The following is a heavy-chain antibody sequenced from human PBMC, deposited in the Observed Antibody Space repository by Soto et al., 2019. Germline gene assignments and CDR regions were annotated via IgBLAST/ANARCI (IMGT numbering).Heavy chain of an antibody. J-gene: IGHJ4*02. CDR3: AKDRGGSGSYYFDY. V-gene: IGHV3-30*18. CDR1: GFTFSSYG. CDR2: ISYDGSNK. D-gene: IGHD1-26*01. Sequence: GGSLRLSCAASGFTFSSYGMHWVRQAPGKGLEWVAVISYDGSNKYYADSVKGRFTISRDNSKNTLYLQMNSLRAEDTAVYYCAKDRGGSGSYYFDYWGQGTLVTVSS.